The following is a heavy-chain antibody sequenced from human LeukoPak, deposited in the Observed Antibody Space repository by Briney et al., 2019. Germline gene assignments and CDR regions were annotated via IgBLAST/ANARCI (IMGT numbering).Heavy chain of an antibody. D-gene: IGHD6-6*01. V-gene: IGHV3-7*01. Sequence: GGSLRLSFAASGFTFSSYWMSWVRQAPGKGLEWVANIKQDGSEKYYVDSVKGRFTISRDNAKNSLYLQMNSLRAEDTAVYYCARGSPFKAARHFDYWGQGTLVTVSS. CDR2: IKQDGSEK. J-gene: IGHJ4*02. CDR1: GFTFSSYW. CDR3: ARGSPFKAARHFDY.